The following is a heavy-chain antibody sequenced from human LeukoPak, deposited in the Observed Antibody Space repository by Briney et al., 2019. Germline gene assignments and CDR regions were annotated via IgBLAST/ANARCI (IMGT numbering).Heavy chain of an antibody. CDR2: ISYDGSNK. J-gene: IGHJ4*02. CDR3: ASTPKGVAAIYFDY. D-gene: IGHD2-15*01. Sequence: TGRSLRLSCAASGFIFSNYAMHWVRQAPGKGLEWVAVISYDGSNKYYADSVKGRFTISRDNAKNTLYLQMNSLRAGDTAVYYCASTPKGVAAIYFDYWGQGTLVTVSS. CDR1: GFIFSNYA. V-gene: IGHV3-30*04.